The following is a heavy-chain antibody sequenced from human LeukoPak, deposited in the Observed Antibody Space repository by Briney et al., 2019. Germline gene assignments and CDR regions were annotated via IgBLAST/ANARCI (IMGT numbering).Heavy chain of an antibody. CDR3: TTQITYYYGSGTLNLDS. V-gene: IGHV3-15*01. CDR2: IKSKTDGSTT. CDR1: GFTFSNAW. D-gene: IGHD3-10*01. J-gene: IGHJ4*02. Sequence: GGSLRLSCAASGFTFSNAWMSWVRQAPGKGLEWVGRIKSKTDGSTTDYAAAVKGRFTISRDDTKNTLYLQMNSLKTEDTAVYYCTTQITYYYGSGTLNLDSWGQGTLVTVSS.